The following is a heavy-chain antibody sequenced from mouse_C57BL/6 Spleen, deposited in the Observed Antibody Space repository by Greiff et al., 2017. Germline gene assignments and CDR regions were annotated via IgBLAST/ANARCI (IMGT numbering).Heavy chain of an antibody. CDR1: GYTFTSYW. V-gene: IGHV1-64*01. CDR3: ARGTTVVAKGYFDV. D-gene: IGHD1-1*01. J-gene: IGHJ1*03. CDR2: IHPNSGST. Sequence: QVQLKQPGAELVKPGASVKLSCKASGYTFTSYWMHWVKQRPGQGLEWIGMIHPNSGSTNYNEKFKSKATLTVDKSSSTAYMQLSSLTSEDSAVYYGARGTTVVAKGYFDVWGTGTTVTVSS.